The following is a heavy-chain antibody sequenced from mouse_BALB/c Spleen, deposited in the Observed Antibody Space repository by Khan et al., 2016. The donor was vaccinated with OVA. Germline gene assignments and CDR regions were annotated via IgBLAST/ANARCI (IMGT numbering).Heavy chain of an antibody. CDR2: INPRSGYT. D-gene: IGHD2-14*01. V-gene: IGHV1-4*01. CDR3: ARRTTGDALDY. Sequence: QVQLKQSGAELARPSPSVTMSCKVSGYSFTSHTMHWVNQRPGQGLEWIGYINPRSGYTNYNQKFNDKATLTADKSSSPAYMQLSSLTTEDSAVDYGARRTTGDALDYWGQGTSVTVSS. J-gene: IGHJ4*01. CDR1: GYSFTSHT.